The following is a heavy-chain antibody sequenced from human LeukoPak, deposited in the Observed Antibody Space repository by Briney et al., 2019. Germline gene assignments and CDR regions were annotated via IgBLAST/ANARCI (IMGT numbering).Heavy chain of an antibody. J-gene: IGHJ4*02. CDR2: ISGSGGST. Sequence: GGSLRLSCAASGFNVSSNYMSWVRQAPGKGLEWVSAISGSGGSTYYADSVKGRFTISRDNSKNTLYLQMSSLRAEDTAVYYCARDPVVVTAIPRFYFDYWGQGTLVTVSS. CDR3: ARDPVVVTAIPRFYFDY. D-gene: IGHD2-21*02. V-gene: IGHV3-66*01. CDR1: GFNVSSNY.